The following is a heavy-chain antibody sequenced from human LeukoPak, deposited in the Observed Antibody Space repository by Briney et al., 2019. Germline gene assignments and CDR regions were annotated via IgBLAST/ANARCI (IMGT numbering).Heavy chain of an antibody. D-gene: IGHD3-22*01. J-gene: IGHJ4*02. V-gene: IGHV3-73*01. CDR2: IRRKANGYAT. Sequence: PGGSLRLSCAPSGVSFSGSTMHWVRAASRGRVEWVARIRRKANGYATAYTPSVKGRFTISTEASNKTAYLQMNCLQTEDPAMYYCTRVDYYDSSGYYYEYFLRYWGQGTLLSVSS. CDR3: TRVDYYDSSGYYYEYFLRY. CDR1: GVSFSGST.